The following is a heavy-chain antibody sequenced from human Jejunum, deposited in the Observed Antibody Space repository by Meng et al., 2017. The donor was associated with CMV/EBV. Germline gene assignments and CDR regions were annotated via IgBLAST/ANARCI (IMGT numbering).Heavy chain of an antibody. CDR3: ASDITGNSYAYDS. V-gene: IGHV1-69*04. Sequence: SGGTLSSSVISWVRQAPGQGLEWMGRIIPIIGRPHHAQRFQDRVSITADKATSTVYMELRTLTSEDTAVYFCASDITGNSYAYDSWGQGTLVTVSS. CDR1: GGTLSSSV. J-gene: IGHJ5*01. D-gene: IGHD3-16*01. CDR2: IIPIIGRP.